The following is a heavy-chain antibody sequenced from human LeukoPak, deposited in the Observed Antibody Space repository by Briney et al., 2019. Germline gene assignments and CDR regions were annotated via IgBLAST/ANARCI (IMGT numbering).Heavy chain of an antibody. J-gene: IGHJ4*02. V-gene: IGHV1-69*13. D-gene: IGHD2-2*02. CDR3: ARVGPCSSTSCYTGALFW. CDR2: IIPIFGTA. CDR1: GGTFSSYA. Sequence: SVKVSCKASGGTFSSYAISWVRQAPGQGLEWMGGIIPIFGTANYAQKFQGRVTITADESTSTAYMELSSLRSEDTAVYYCARVGPCSSTSCYTGALFWWGQGTLVTVSS.